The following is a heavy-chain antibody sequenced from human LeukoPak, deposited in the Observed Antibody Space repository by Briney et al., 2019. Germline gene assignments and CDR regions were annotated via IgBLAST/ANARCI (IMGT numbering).Heavy chain of an antibody. J-gene: IGHJ4*02. Sequence: GASVKVSCKATGFTFTSSAVQWVRQARGQRLEWIGWIVVGSGNTNYAQKFQERVTITRDMSTSTAYMELSSLRSGDTAVYYCAAGTYSSSAQYYFDYWGQGTLVTVSS. V-gene: IGHV1-58*01. CDR1: GFTFTSSA. CDR2: IVVGSGNT. D-gene: IGHD6-6*01. CDR3: AAGTYSSSAQYYFDY.